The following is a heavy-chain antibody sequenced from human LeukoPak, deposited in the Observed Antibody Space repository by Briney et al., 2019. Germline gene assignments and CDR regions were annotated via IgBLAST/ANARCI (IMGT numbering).Heavy chain of an antibody. Sequence: PSETLSLTCTVSGGSISSYYWSWIRQPPGKGLEWIGYIHYTGSTSYNPSLKSRVTMSVHTSKNQFSLKLSSVTAADTAVYYCARVEEGYGSGRRENYYYYYMDVWGKGTTVTISS. V-gene: IGHV4-59*01. CDR3: ARVEEGYGSGRRENYYYYYMDV. J-gene: IGHJ6*03. D-gene: IGHD3-10*01. CDR1: GGSISSYY. CDR2: IHYTGST.